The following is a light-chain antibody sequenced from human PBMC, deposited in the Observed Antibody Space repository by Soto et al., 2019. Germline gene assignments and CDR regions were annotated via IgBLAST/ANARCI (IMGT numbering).Light chain of an antibody. CDR2: AAS. CDR1: QSISSY. CDR3: QQSYSTPIT. V-gene: IGKV1-39*01. Sequence: DIPLYHSPPSLSASLRARVPIXWRASQSISSYLNWYQQKPGKAPKLLIYAASSLQSGVPSRFSGSGSGTDFTLTISSLQPEDFATYYCQQSYSTPITFGQGTRLE. J-gene: IGKJ5*01.